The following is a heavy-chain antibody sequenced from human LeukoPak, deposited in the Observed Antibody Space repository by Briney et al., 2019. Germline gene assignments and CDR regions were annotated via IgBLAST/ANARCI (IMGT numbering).Heavy chain of an antibody. CDR2: VNPDNGGT. Sequence: ASVKVSCKTSGYTFTGYYVNWVRQAPGQGLEWMGWVNPDNGGTHFPQKFQGRVTMTSDTSIRTAYMELSRLTSDDTAVYYCVRYSVEYGPWFPDFWGQGTLVTVTS. CDR3: VRYSVEYGPWFPDF. CDR1: GYTFTGYY. V-gene: IGHV1-2*02. J-gene: IGHJ4*02. D-gene: IGHD3-9*01.